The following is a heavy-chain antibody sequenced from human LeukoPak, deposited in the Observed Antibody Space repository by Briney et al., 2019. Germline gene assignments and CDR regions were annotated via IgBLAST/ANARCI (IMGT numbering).Heavy chain of an antibody. D-gene: IGHD5-12*01. CDR2: ISSSSSTV. V-gene: IGHV3-48*02. Sequence: GRSLRPSCAASGFTFTDYSINWVSQAPGKGLEWVSYISSSSSTVYYADHVKGRFTISRENATNSLYLQMNSLRDEDTAVYYCARDVRWLRFVFDHWGQGIPVTVSS. J-gene: IGHJ4*02. CDR3: ARDVRWLRFVFDH. CDR1: GFTFTDYS.